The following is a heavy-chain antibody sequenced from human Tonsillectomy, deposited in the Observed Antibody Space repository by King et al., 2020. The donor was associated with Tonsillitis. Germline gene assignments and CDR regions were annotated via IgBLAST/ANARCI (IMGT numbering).Heavy chain of an antibody. CDR3: AKISLNRPPHYFDC. V-gene: IGHV3-23*04. J-gene: IGHJ4*02. Sequence: VQLVESGGGLVQPGGSLRLSCTASGFTFSNYAMSWVRQAPGKGLEWVSGISGSGGSTHYADSVKGRFTISRDNSKDTLYLQMNSLRAEDTAVYYCAKISLNRPPHYFDCWGQGTLVTVSS. CDR2: ISGSGGST. CDR1: GFTFSNYA.